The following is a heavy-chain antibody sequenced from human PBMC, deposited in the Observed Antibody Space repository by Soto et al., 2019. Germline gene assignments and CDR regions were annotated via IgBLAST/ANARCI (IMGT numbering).Heavy chain of an antibody. CDR3: ARDPDYDFWSGYPLYYYYYYMDV. CDR1: GFTFSSYG. D-gene: IGHD3-3*01. V-gene: IGHV3-33*01. J-gene: IGHJ6*03. CDR2: IWYDGSNK. Sequence: GGSLRLSCAASGFTFSSYGMHWVRQAPGKGLEWVAVIWYDGSNKYYADSVKGRFTISRDNSKNTLYLQMNSLRAEDTAVYYCARDPDYDFWSGYPLYYYYYYMDVWGKGTTVTVSS.